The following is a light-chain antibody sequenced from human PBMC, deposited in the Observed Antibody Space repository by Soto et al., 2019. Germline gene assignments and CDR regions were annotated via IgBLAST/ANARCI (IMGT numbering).Light chain of an antibody. CDR3: SSHSSSSTDYV. CDR2: EVN. V-gene: IGLV2-14*01. CDR1: TSDIGSAKY. J-gene: IGLJ1*01. Sequence: QSALAQPASVSGSPGQSITISCTGSTSDIGSAKYVSWYQQHPGKAPKVMIYEVNNRPSGVSNRFSGSKSGNTASLTISGLQAEDEDDYYCSSHSSSSTDYVFGTGTKVTVL.